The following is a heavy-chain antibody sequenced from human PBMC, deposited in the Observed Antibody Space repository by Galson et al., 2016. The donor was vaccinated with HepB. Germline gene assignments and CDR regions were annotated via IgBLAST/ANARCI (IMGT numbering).Heavy chain of an antibody. V-gene: IGHV3-7*03. CDR1: GFTFSSYW. CDR2: IKQDGSEK. CDR3: ARNLLFDWLSRADFDY. J-gene: IGHJ4*02. Sequence: SLRLSCAASGFTFSSYWMSWVRQAPGKGLEWVANIKQDGSEKYYVDSVKDRFTISRDNAKNSLYLQMNSLRAEDTAVYYCARNLLFDWLSRADFDYWGQGTLVTVSS. D-gene: IGHD3-9*01.